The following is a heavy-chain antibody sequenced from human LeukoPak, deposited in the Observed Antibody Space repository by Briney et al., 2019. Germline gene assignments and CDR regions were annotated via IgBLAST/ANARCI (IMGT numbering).Heavy chain of an antibody. D-gene: IGHD3-22*01. CDR2: ISAYNGNT. CDR1: GYTFTSYG. V-gene: IGHV1-18*01. CDR3: ATYDSSGLLDF. J-gene: IGHJ4*02. Sequence: ASVKVSCKASGYTFTSYGISWVRQAPGQGLEWMGWISAYNGNTNYAQKLQGRVTMTTDTSTSTAYMELRSLRSEDTALYYCATYDSSGLLDFWGQGTLVTVSS.